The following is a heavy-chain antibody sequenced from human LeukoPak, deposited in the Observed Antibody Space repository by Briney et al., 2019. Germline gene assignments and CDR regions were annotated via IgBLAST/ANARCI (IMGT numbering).Heavy chain of an antibody. CDR1: GFTFNNYG. J-gene: IGHJ6*03. D-gene: IGHD2-15*01. Sequence: GGSLRLSCAASGFTFNNYGMHWVRQAPGKGLEWVAFIRYDGGNKYHADSVKGRFTISRDNSKKTLSLQMNSLRAEDTAVYYCAKGAGTLSPYYMDVWGKGTTVTVSS. CDR2: IRYDGGNK. CDR3: AKGAGTLSPYYMDV. V-gene: IGHV3-30*02.